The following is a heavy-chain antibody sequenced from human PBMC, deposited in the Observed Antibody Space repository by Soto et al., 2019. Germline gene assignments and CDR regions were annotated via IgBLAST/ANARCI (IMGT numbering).Heavy chain of an antibody. J-gene: IGHJ5*02. Sequence: GGSLRLSCEVSGITFSSYAMAWVRQAPGKGPEWVSGITFSSSATSYADSVKGRFAISRDNAKSTLYLHMNNLRVEDSAIYHCAKDGSVGNSFDPWGQGTLVTVSA. V-gene: IGHV3-23*01. CDR3: AKDGSVGNSFDP. CDR1: GITFSSYA. CDR2: ITFSSSAT.